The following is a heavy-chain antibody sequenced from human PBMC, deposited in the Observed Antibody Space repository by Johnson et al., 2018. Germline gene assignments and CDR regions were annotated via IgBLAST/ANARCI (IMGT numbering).Heavy chain of an antibody. Sequence: EVQLVESGGGLVQPGGSLRLSCEVSGFTFSSYWMSWVRQAPGKGLEWVANIKQDGSEKYYVDSVKGRFTISRDNAKNSLYLQMNSLRAEDTAVYYCARLRWDTAIMYMDVWGKGTTVTVSS. V-gene: IGHV3-7*01. J-gene: IGHJ6*03. CDR3: ARLRWDTAIMYMDV. CDR1: GFTFSSYW. D-gene: IGHD5-18*01. CDR2: IKQDGSEK.